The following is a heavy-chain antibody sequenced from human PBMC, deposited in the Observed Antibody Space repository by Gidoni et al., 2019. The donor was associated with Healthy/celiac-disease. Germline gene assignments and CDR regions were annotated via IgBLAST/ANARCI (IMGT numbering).Heavy chain of an antibody. Sequence: QVQLQQWGAGLLKPSETLSLTCAVYGGSFSGYYWSWIRQPPGKGLEWIGEINHSGSPNYNPSLKSRGTISVDTSKNQFSLKLSSVTAADAAVYYCARDRRVITFGGVIVPTRFDYWGQGTLVTVSS. J-gene: IGHJ4*02. CDR1: GGSFSGYY. CDR3: ARDRRVITFGGVIVPTRFDY. D-gene: IGHD3-16*02. CDR2: INHSGSP. V-gene: IGHV4-34*01.